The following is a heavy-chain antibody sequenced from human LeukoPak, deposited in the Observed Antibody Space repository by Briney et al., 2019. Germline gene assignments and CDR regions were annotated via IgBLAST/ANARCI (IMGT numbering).Heavy chain of an antibody. J-gene: IGHJ3*02. CDR2: IIPIFGTA. CDR1: GGTFSSYA. Sequence: SVKVSCKSSGGTFSSYAISWVRQAPGQGLEWMGGIIPIFGTANYAQKFQGRVTITADKSTSTAYMELSSLRSEDTAVYYCARESGSGHSLGLNDPFDIGGQGTMVTVSS. D-gene: IGHD3-10*01. V-gene: IGHV1-69*06. CDR3: ARESGSGHSLGLNDPFDI.